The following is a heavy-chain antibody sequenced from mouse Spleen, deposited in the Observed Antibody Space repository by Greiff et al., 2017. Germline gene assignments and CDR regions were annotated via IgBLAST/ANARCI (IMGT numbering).Heavy chain of an antibody. CDR3: ARGGNNY. CDR1: GYSFTGYY. Sequence: VQLQQSGPELVKPGASVKISCKASGYSFTGYYMNWVKQSPEKSLEWIGEINPSTGGTTYNQKFKAKATLTVDKSSSTAYMQLKSLTSEDSAVYYCARGGNNYWGQGTLVTVSA. D-gene: IGHD6-1*01. CDR2: INPSTGGT. J-gene: IGHJ3*01. V-gene: IGHV1-42*01.